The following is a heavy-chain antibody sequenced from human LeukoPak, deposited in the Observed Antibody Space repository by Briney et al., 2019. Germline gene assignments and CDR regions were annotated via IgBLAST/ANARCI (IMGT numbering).Heavy chain of an antibody. CDR2: IIPIFGSA. D-gene: IGHD3-22*01. J-gene: IGHJ5*02. CDR3: ARGGGPDSSGYFPPSEFDP. Sequence: GSSVKVSCKASGGTFSSYAISWVRQAPGQGLEWMGGIIPIFGSANYARKFQGRVTITADKSTSTAYMELSSLRSEDTAVYYCARGGGPDSSGYFPPSEFDPWGQGTLVTVSS. V-gene: IGHV1-69*06. CDR1: GGTFSSYA.